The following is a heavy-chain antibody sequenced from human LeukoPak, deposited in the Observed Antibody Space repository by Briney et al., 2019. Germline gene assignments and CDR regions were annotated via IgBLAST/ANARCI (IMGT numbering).Heavy chain of an antibody. D-gene: IGHD2-15*01. J-gene: IGHJ6*03. CDR1: GYTFTSYG. Sequence: ASVKVSCKASGYTFTSYGISWVRRAPRQGLEWMGWISAYNGNTNYAQKLQGRVTMTKDTSTSTAYMELRSLRSDNTAVYYCARTGALAKYCSGGSCYSHYYYYMDVWGKGTTVTVSS. CDR2: ISAYNGNT. V-gene: IGHV1-18*01. CDR3: ARTGALAKYCSGGSCYSHYYYYMDV.